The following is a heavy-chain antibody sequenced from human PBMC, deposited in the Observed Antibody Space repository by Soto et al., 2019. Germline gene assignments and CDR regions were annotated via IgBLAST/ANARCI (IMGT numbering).Heavy chain of an antibody. Sequence: EVQLVESGGGLVQPGGSLRLSCAASGFTLSDHYMDWVRQAPGKGLEWVGRTRNKANSYTTEYAASVKGRFSISRDDSKNSLYLQMNSLKTEDTAVYYCARGAAAHLGESYHYGMDVWGQGTTVTVSS. V-gene: IGHV3-72*01. J-gene: IGHJ6*02. D-gene: IGHD3-16*01. CDR1: GFTLSDHY. CDR3: ARGAAAHLGESYHYGMDV. CDR2: TRNKANSYTT.